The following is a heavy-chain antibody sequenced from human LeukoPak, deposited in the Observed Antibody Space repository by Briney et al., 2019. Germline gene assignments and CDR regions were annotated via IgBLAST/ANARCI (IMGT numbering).Heavy chain of an antibody. CDR1: GGSISSSSYY. CDR3: ARQSIAVAGTPAGPVY. Sequence: SETLSLTCTVSGGSISSSSYYWGWIRQPPGKGLEWIGSIYYSGSTYYNPSLKSRVTISVDTSKNQFSLKLSSVTAADTAVYYCARQSIAVAGTPAGPVYWGQGTLVTVSS. CDR2: IYYSGST. D-gene: IGHD6-19*01. V-gene: IGHV4-39*01. J-gene: IGHJ4*02.